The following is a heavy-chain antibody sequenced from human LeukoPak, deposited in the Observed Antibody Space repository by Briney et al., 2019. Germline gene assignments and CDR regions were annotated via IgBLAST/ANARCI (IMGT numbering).Heavy chain of an antibody. D-gene: IGHD1-26*01. J-gene: IGHJ4*02. Sequence: ASVKVSCKASGYTFTSYYMHWVRQAPGQGLEWMGIINPSGGSTSYAQKFQGRVTMTRDMSTSTVYMELSSLRSDDTAVYYCARLPGSYTPGDYWGKGTLVTVSS. CDR1: GYTFTSYY. CDR2: INPSGGST. CDR3: ARLPGSYTPGDY. V-gene: IGHV1-46*01.